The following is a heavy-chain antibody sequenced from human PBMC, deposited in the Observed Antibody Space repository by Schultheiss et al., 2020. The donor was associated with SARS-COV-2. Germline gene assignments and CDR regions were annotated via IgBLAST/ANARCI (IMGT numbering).Heavy chain of an antibody. D-gene: IGHD6-13*01. Sequence: SQTLSLTCTVSGGSVSSGSYYWSWIRQPPGKGLEWIGYIYYSGSTNYNPSLKSLVTISVDTSKNQFSLKLSSVTAADTAVYYCARIGSSWYYFDYWGQGTLVTVAS. V-gene: IGHV4-61*01. J-gene: IGHJ4*02. CDR2: IYYSGST. CDR1: GGSVSSGSYY. CDR3: ARIGSSWYYFDY.